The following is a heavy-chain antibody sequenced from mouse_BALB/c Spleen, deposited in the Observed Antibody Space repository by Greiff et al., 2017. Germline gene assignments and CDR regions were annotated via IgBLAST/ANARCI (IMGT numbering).Heavy chain of an antibody. D-gene: IGHD2-14*01. Sequence: EVKLMASGGGLVQPGGSRKLSCAASGFTFSSFGMHWVRQAPEKGLEWVAYISSGSSTIYYADTVKGRFTISRDNPKNTLFLQMTSLRSEDTAMYYCARSDYRGAMDYWGQGTSVTVSS. CDR3: ARSDYRGAMDY. CDR1: GFTFSSFG. CDR2: ISSGSSTI. J-gene: IGHJ4*01. V-gene: IGHV5-17*02.